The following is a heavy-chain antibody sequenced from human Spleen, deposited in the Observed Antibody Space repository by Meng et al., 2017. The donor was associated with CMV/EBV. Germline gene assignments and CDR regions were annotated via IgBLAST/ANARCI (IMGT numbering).Heavy chain of an antibody. CDR3: ARESSGSFVLDV. CDR1: GFTFSSNV. D-gene: IGHD6-25*01. Sequence: GGSLRLSCAASGFTFSSNVMNWIRQTPGKGLEWVSSISSSGGNTNYADSVKGRFTISRDNSKNTLYLQMNGLRAEDTAIYYCARESSGSFVLDVWGQGTTVTVSS. J-gene: IGHJ6*02. V-gene: IGHV3-23*01. CDR2: ISSSGGNT.